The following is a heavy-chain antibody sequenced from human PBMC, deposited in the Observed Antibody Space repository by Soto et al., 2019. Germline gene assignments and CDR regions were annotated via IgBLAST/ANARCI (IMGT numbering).Heavy chain of an antibody. D-gene: IGHD6-13*01. CDR1: GGSISNYY. V-gene: IGHV4-4*07. CDR2: IYTSGST. J-gene: IGHJ5*01. Sequence: QVQLQESGPGLVKPSETLSLTCTVSGGSISNYYWTWIRQPAGKGLEWIGRIYTSGSTNYNPSLKSRVTMSVDTSKNQFSLKLSSVTAADTALYYWTRQTTYSSSWYDYWGHGTLFTVSS. CDR3: TRQTTYSSSWYDY.